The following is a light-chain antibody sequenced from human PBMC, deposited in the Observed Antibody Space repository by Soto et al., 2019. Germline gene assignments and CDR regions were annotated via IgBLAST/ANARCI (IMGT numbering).Light chain of an antibody. CDR2: AAS. Sequence: IQLTQSPSSLSASVGDRVTITCRASQGISSYLAWFQQKPGKTPKLLIYAASTLQSGVPSRFSGSGSVTDFTLTISSLQPEDFATYYCQQINSYPRAFGQGTKLESK. CDR1: QGISSY. J-gene: IGKJ2*01. CDR3: QQINSYPRA. V-gene: IGKV1-9*01.